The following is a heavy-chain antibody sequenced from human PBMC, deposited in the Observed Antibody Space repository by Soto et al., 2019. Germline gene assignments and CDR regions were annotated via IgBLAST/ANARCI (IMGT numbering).Heavy chain of an antibody. J-gene: IGHJ5*02. V-gene: IGHV4-59*01. CDR1: SVSSSSGY. CDR2: ISHSGLR. Sequence: SETLSVTCIVSSVSSSSGYCTWIRPSPGKGLEWIGYISHSGLRHYRASLQSRLTMSVETSKNQFSLNLTSVTAADTAIYYCATSNTTCPGCYSWGQGTLVTVSS. CDR3: ATSNTTCPGCYS. D-gene: IGHD1-26*01.